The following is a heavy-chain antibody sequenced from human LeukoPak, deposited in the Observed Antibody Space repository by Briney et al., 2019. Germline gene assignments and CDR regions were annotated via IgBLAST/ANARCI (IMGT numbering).Heavy chain of an antibody. CDR1: GFIFSNYW. Sequence: GGSLRLSCAASGFIFSNYWMTWVRQAPGKGLEWVANIKQDGSEKYYVDSVKGRFTISRDNAKNSVYLQMNSLRAEDTAVYYCARRHHFGFLDSWGQGTLVTVSS. V-gene: IGHV3-7*04. CDR3: ARRHHFGFLDS. CDR2: IKQDGSEK. J-gene: IGHJ4*02. D-gene: IGHD3-10*01.